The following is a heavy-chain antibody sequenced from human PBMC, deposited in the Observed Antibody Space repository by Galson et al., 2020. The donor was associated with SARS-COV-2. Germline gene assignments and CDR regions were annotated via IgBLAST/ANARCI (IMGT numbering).Heavy chain of an antibody. Sequence: GESLKISCAASGFTFSSYAMHWVRQAPGKGLEWVAVISYDGSNKYYADSVKGRFPISRDNSKNTLYLQMNSLRAEDTAVYYCARVLLWFGGYSGMDVGGQGTTVTVSS. CDR1: GFTFSSYA. J-gene: IGHJ6*02. D-gene: IGHD3-10*01. V-gene: IGHV3-30-3*01. CDR2: ISYDGSNK. CDR3: ARVLLWFGGYSGMDV.